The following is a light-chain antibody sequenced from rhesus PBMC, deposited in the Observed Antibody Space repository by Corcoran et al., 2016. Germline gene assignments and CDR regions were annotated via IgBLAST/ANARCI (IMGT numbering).Light chain of an antibody. V-gene: IGKV3-10*01. CDR2: GTS. Sequence: QLILTQSPATLSLSPGERATLSCRASQSVSSYLAWYQQQPGQAPRLLIYGTSSRATGIPDRFSGSGSGTDFTLTISSLEPEDVGVYHCYQHSSGYSFGQGTKVEIK. CDR3: YQHSSGYS. CDR1: QSVSSY. J-gene: IGKJ2*01.